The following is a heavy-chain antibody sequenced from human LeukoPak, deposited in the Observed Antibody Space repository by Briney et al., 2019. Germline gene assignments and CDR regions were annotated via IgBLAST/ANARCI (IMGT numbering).Heavy chain of an antibody. D-gene: IGHD2-2*02. CDR1: GGSISSGSYY. V-gene: IGHV4-61*02. J-gene: IGHJ6*03. Sequence: SETLSLTCTVSGGSISSGSYYWSWIRQHAGRGLEWIGRIHTSGSTNYNPSLKSRVTISVDTSKNQFSLKLSSVTAADTAVYYCARNPYWCSSTSCYSYYMDVWGKGTTVTVSS. CDR3: ARNPYWCSSTSCYSYYMDV. CDR2: IHTSGST.